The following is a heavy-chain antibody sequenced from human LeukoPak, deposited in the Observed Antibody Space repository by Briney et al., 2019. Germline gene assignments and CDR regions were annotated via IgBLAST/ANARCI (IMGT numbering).Heavy chain of an antibody. CDR2: IIPIFGTA. V-gene: IGHV1-69*05. Sequence: ASVKVSCKASGGTFSSYAISWVRQAPGQGLEWMGGIIPIFGTANYAQKFQGRVTITTDESTSTAYMELSSLRSEDTAVYYCASQAHSSSWYGALFYFDYWGQGTLVTVSS. CDR1: GGTFSSYA. J-gene: IGHJ4*02. CDR3: ASQAHSSSWYGALFYFDY. D-gene: IGHD6-13*01.